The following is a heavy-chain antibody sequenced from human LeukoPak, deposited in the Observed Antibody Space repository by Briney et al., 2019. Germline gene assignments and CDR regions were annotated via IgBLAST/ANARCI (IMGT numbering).Heavy chain of an antibody. J-gene: IGHJ4*02. CDR3: ARVQRGSGWSGDFDY. V-gene: IGHV1-46*01. Sequence: ASVNVSCKSTVYNFSYYYIHWVRQAPGQGPEWMGMINPSGGYTSYADNFQGRVTMTRDTSTSTVYMELSSLRSEDTAVYYCARVQRGSGWSGDFDYWGQGTLVTVSS. CDR2: INPSGGYT. CDR1: VYNFSYYY. D-gene: IGHD6-19*01.